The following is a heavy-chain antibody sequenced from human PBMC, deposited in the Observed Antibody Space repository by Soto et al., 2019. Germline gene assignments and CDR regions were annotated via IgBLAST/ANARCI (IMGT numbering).Heavy chain of an antibody. CDR1: GYTFTRYG. V-gene: IGHV1-18*01. Sequence: QVQLVQSGAEVKNPGASVKVSCKASGYTFTRYGIGWARQAPGHGLEWMAWINTYNGNTNYARNVQGRVTLTTDTSTSTAYMELRSLRSNDTAIYYCAMVDVYVTPSPQDVWGQGTTVIVSS. CDR2: INTYNGNT. CDR3: AMVDVYVTPSPQDV. J-gene: IGHJ6*02. D-gene: IGHD3-16*01.